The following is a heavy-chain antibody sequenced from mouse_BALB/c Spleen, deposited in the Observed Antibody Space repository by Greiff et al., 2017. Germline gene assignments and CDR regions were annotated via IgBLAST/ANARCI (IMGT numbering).Heavy chain of an antibody. Sequence: VQLKESGAELVKPGASVKLSCTASGFNIKATYMHWVKQRPEQGLEWIGRIDPANGNTKYDPKFQGKATITADTSSNTAYLQLSSLTSEETAVYYCARGGYEGFAYWGQGTLVTVSA. CDR2: IDPANGNT. J-gene: IGHJ3*01. V-gene: IGHV14-3*02. CDR1: GFNIKATY. CDR3: ARGGYEGFAY. D-gene: IGHD2-2*01.